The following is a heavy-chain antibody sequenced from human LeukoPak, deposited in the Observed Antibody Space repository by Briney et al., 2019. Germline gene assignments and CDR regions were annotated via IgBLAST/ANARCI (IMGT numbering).Heavy chain of an antibody. CDR1: GFTFTRFW. D-gene: IGHD3-3*01. CDR2: INPDGTKT. CDR3: ATAPASVDSS. Sequence: GGSLRLSCAASGFTFTRFWLTWVRQSPGKGLEWVANINPDGTKTTYVDSVEGRFAISRNNAKNSVFLLMTSLRAEDTAMYYCATAPASVDSSWGQGTLVAVSS. V-gene: IGHV3-7*01. J-gene: IGHJ5*02.